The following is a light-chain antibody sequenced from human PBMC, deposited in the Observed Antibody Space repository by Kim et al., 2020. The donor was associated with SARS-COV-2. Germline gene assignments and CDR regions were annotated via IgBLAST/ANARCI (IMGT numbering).Light chain of an antibody. V-gene: IGLV1-44*01. CDR2: NDN. CDR3: ATWDVSLNGWV. J-gene: IGLJ3*02. Sequence: GHRVTIPCSGSSSNVGRHLVNWYQQLPGTSPKVFIYNDNQRPSGVPDRFSGSRSGTSASLAISGHQSGDEAVYYCATWDVSLNGWVFGGGAKLTVL. CDR1: SSNVGRHL.